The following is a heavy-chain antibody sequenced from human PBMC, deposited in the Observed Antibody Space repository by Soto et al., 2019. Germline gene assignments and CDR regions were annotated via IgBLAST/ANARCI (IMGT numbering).Heavy chain of an antibody. V-gene: IGHV1-3*01. Sequence: GASVKVSCTASGYTFTSYVISWVRQAPGQGLEWMGWINAGNGNTKYSQKCQGRVTITRDTSASTAYMELSSLRSEDTAVYYCARAAVAATRYAFDIWGQGTMVTVSS. CDR1: GYTFTSYV. CDR3: ARAAVAATRYAFDI. D-gene: IGHD6-19*01. CDR2: INAGNGNT. J-gene: IGHJ3*02.